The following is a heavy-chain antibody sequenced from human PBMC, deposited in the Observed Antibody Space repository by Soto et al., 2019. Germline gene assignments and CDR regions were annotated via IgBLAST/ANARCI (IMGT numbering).Heavy chain of an antibody. CDR1: GFSFSSYA. CDR3: AERGTGSYFDY. CDR2: ISGSGDST. D-gene: IGHD1-1*01. J-gene: IGHJ4*02. Sequence: EVQVLESGGGLVQPGGSLRLSCAASGFSFSSYAMNWVRQAPGKGLEWVSVISGSGDSTYYADSVKGRFTISRDNSKNTLYLQMTGLSAEDTAVYYCAERGTGSYFDYWGQGTLVTVSS. V-gene: IGHV3-23*01.